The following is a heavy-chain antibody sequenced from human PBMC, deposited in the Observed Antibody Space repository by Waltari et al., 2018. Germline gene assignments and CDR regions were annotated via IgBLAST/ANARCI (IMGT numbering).Heavy chain of an antibody. Sequence: QVQLVQSGAEVKKPGASVKVSCKVSGYTLTELSMHWVRQAPGKGLEWMGAFEPEDGKTNYAQKFPGGVTMTEDTSTDTAYMEQSSLRSEDTAVYYCATDLGVIDGYNYVVDFDYWGQGTLVTVSS. CDR2: FEPEDGKT. V-gene: IGHV1-24*01. D-gene: IGHD5-12*01. CDR1: GYTLTELS. CDR3: ATDLGVIDGYNYVVDFDY. J-gene: IGHJ4*02.